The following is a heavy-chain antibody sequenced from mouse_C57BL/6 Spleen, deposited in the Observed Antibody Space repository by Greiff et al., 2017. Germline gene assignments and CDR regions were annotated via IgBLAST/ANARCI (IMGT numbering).Heavy chain of an antibody. J-gene: IGHJ4*01. CDR2: INPNYGTT. CDR3: ARYGNYPYYYAMDY. D-gene: IGHD2-1*01. Sequence: EVQLQQSGPELVKPGASVKISCKASGYSFTDYNMNWVKQSNGKSLEWIGVINPNYGTTSYNQKFKGKATLTVDQSSSTAYMQLNSLTSEDSAVXYCARYGNYPYYYAMDYWGQGTSVTVSS. CDR1: GYSFTDYN. V-gene: IGHV1-39*01.